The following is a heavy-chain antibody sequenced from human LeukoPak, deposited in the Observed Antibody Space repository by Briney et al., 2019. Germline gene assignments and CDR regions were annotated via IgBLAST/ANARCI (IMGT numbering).Heavy chain of an antibody. D-gene: IGHD3-3*01. Sequence: SQTLSLTCTVSGGSISSGGYYWSWIRQHPGKGLEWIGYIYYSGSTYYNPSLKSRVTISVDTSKNQFSLKLSSVTAADTAVYYCAKGGSDFWSGYYLNWFDPWGQGTLVTVSS. J-gene: IGHJ5*02. CDR1: GGSISSGGYY. V-gene: IGHV4-31*03. CDR2: IYYSGST. CDR3: AKGGSDFWSGYYLNWFDP.